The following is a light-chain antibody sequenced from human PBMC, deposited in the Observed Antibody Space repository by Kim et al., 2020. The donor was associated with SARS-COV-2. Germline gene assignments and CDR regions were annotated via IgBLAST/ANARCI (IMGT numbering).Light chain of an antibody. Sequence: SEYPGHTARVTCSGVEVPKQDAYWYQQKQGQAPVLVIYKDSKRPAGIPERFSGSGSGTTVTLTISGVQAEDEADYFCQSGVISDTGFGGGTQRTVL. J-gene: IGLJ2*01. V-gene: IGLV3-25*03. CDR1: EVPKQD. CDR3: QSGVISDTG. CDR2: KDS.